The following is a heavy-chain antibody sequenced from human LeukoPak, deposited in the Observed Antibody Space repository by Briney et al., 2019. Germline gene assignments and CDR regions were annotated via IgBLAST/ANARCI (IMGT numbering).Heavy chain of an antibody. V-gene: IGHV5-51*01. Sequence: GESLKISCKGSGYSFTSYWIGWVRQMPGKGLEWMGIIYPGDSDTRYSPSFQGQVTISADKSISTAYLQWSSLKASDTAMYYCERHVSRWNSWFDPWGQGTLVTVSS. D-gene: IGHD1-7*01. CDR3: ERHVSRWNSWFDP. CDR2: IYPGDSDT. CDR1: GYSFTSYW. J-gene: IGHJ5*02.